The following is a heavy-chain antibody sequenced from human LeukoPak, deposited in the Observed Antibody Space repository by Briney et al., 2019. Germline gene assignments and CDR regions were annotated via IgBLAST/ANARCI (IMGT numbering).Heavy chain of an antibody. CDR2: IYHSGST. V-gene: IGHV4-39*07. D-gene: IGHD2-15*01. Sequence: SETLSLTCTVSGGSISSSSYYWGWIRQPPGKGLEWIGSIYHSGSTYYNPSLKSRVTISVDTSKNQFSLKLSSVTAADTAVYYCARVVAATVRWFDPWGQGTLVTVSS. CDR3: ARVVAATVRWFDP. J-gene: IGHJ5*02. CDR1: GGSISSSSYY.